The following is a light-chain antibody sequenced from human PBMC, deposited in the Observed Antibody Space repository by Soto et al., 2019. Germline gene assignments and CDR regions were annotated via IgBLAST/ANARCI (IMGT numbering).Light chain of an antibody. CDR1: QSVSSY. V-gene: IGKV3-11*01. CDR3: QQRSDWYT. J-gene: IGKJ2*01. Sequence: EIVLTQSPATLSLSPGERATLSCRASQSVSSYLAWYQQKPGQAPRLLIFDASNRATDIPARFSGSGSGTDFTLTINSLEPEDFAVYYCQQRSDWYTFGQGTKVDIK. CDR2: DAS.